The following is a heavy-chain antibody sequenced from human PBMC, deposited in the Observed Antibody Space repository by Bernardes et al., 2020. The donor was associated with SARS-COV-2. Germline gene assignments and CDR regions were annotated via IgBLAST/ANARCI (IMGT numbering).Heavy chain of an antibody. J-gene: IGHJ3*02. V-gene: IGHV3-23*01. D-gene: IGHD2-2*01. CDR2: LTGSGVSS. CDR3: AKDVRWCTSASCYLGAFDI. CDR1: GFTFSSYA. Sequence: GGSLRLSCAASGFTFSSYAMSWVRQAPGKGLEWVSALTGSGVSSYYADSVKGRFTISRDNSKNTLYLQMNSLRAEDTAVYYCAKDVRWCTSASCYLGAFDIWGQGTMVTVSS.